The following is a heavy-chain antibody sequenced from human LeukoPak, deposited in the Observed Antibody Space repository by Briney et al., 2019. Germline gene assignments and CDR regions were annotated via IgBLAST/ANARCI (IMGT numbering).Heavy chain of an antibody. J-gene: IGHJ5*02. V-gene: IGHV1-8*01. CDR3: ARGGASAAARRFDP. Sequence: ASVKVSCKASGYTFTSYDINWVRQATGQGLEWMGWMNPNSGNTGYAQKFQGRVSITSSTSTGTAFMELGDLRSEDTAAYYCARGGASAAARRFDPWGQGTLVTVSS. CDR1: GYTFTSYD. CDR2: MNPNSGNT. D-gene: IGHD2-2*01.